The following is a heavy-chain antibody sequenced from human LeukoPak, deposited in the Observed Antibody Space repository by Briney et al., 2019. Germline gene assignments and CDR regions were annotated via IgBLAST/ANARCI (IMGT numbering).Heavy chain of an antibody. CDR3: AAGTAADF. J-gene: IGHJ4*02. CDR2: ISSSSSYT. D-gene: IGHD6-13*01. V-gene: IGHV3-11*03. CDR1: GIPFSDYY. Sequence: GGSLRLPCVVSGIPFSDYYMNWIRQAPGKGLEWISYISSSSSYTDYADSVKGRFTISRDNAKSALYLQMNSLRLEDTAVYYCAAGTAADFWGQGTLVTVSS.